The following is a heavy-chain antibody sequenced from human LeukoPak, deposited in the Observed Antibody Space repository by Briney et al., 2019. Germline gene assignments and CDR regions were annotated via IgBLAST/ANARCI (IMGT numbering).Heavy chain of an antibody. CDR3: AKGVRSYYYGSGSYYFDY. Sequence: GGSLRLSCAASGFTFSSYAMSWVRQAPGKGLEWVSAISGSGGSTYYADSVKGRFTISRDNSKNTLYLQMNSLRAEDTAVYYCAKGVRSYYYGSGSYYFDYWGQGTLVTVSS. D-gene: IGHD3-10*01. V-gene: IGHV3-23*01. CDR2: ISGSGGST. CDR1: GFTFSSYA. J-gene: IGHJ4*02.